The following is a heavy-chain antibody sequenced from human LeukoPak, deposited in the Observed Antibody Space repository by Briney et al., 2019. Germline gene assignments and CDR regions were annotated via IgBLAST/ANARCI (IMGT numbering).Heavy chain of an antibody. V-gene: IGHV3-30-3*01. D-gene: IGHD2-2*01. CDR1: GFTFSSYA. CDR3: ARSAVPAASFSYYYYGMDV. J-gene: IGHJ6*02. Sequence: GGSLRLSCAASGFTFSSYAMHLVRQAPGKGLEWVAAISYDGSNKYYADSVKGRFTISRDNSKNTLYLQMNSLRAEDTAVYYCARSAVPAASFSYYYYGMDVWGQGTTVTVSS. CDR2: ISYDGSNK.